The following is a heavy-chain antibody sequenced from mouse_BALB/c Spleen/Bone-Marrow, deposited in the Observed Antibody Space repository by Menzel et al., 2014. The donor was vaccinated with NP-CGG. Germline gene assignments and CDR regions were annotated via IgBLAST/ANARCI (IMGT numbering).Heavy chain of an antibody. D-gene: IGHD1-1*01. Sequence: EVQVVESGGGLVQPGGSLKLSCVASGFTFSSYGMSWVRQTPDKRLELVATINNNGGSTYYPDSVKGQFTISRDNAKNTLXXQMSSLKSEDTAMYYCARVYGWYLDVWGAGTTVTVSS. J-gene: IGHJ1*01. CDR2: INNNGGST. V-gene: IGHV5-6-3*01. CDR1: GFTFSSYG. CDR3: ARVYGWYLDV.